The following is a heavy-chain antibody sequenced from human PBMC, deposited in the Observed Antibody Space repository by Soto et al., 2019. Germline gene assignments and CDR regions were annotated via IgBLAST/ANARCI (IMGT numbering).Heavy chain of an antibody. D-gene: IGHD3-3*01. J-gene: IGHJ3*02. Sequence: GGSLRLSCAASGFTFSGSVMHWVRQASGKGLEWVGRIRSKANSYATAYAASVKGRFTISRDDSKNTAYLQMNSLKTEDTAVYYCTLKNDFWSGYYAFDIWGQGTMVTVSS. CDR2: IRSKANSYAT. V-gene: IGHV3-73*01. CDR1: GFTFSGSV. CDR3: TLKNDFWSGYYAFDI.